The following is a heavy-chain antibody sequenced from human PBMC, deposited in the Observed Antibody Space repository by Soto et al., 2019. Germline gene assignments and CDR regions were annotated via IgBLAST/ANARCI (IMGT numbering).Heavy chain of an antibody. D-gene: IGHD3-16*01. CDR3: ARVPSPFDYYYAMDV. V-gene: IGHV4-30-4*01. CDR2: IFSSGTT. CDR1: GDSISSGNKY. Sequence: SETLSLTCTVSGDSISSGNKYWSWIRQPPGKGLEWIGYIFSSGTTYYNPSLKSRLTMSLDTSQNQFSLKLNSVTDAETAVYYCARVPSPFDYYYAMDVWGQGTTVTVSS. J-gene: IGHJ6*02.